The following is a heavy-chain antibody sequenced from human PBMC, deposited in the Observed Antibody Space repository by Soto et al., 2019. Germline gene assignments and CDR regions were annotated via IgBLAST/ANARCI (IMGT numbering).Heavy chain of an antibody. Sequence: EVQLVESGGGLVKPGGSLRLSCAASGFTFSSYSMNWVRQAPGKGLEWVSSISSSSSYIYYADSVKGRFTISRDNAKNSLSLKMNSLRAEDTAVYYCASHPRDSSGYWYYFDYWGQGTLVTVSS. CDR2: ISSSSSYI. J-gene: IGHJ4*02. V-gene: IGHV3-21*01. CDR3: ASHPRDSSGYWYYFDY. D-gene: IGHD3-22*01. CDR1: GFTFSSYS.